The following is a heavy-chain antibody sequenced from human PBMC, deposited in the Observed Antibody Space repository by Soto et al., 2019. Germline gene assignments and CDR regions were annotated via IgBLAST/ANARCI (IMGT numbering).Heavy chain of an antibody. CDR2: INAGNGNT. Sequence: ASVKVSCKASGYTFTSYAMHWVRQAPGQRLEWMGWINAGNGNTKYSQKFQGRVTITRDTSASTAYMELSSLRSEDTAVYYCARDPAVVVPPAYWGQGTLVTVS. CDR1: GYTFTSYA. D-gene: IGHD2-2*01. CDR3: ARDPAVVVPPAY. V-gene: IGHV1-3*01. J-gene: IGHJ4*02.